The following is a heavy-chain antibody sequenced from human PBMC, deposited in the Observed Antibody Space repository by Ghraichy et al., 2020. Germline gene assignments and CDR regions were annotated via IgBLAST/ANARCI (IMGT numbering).Heavy chain of an antibody. CDR3: ARGTYYFDY. V-gene: IGHV4-39*07. J-gene: IGHJ4*02. CDR2: IYYSGST. Sequence: SKTLSLTCTVSGGSISSSSYYWGWIRQPPGKGLEWIGSIYYSGSTYYNPSLKSRVTISVDTSKNQFSLKLSSVTAADTAVYYCARGTYYFDYWGQGTLVTVSS. D-gene: IGHD1-14*01. CDR1: GGSISSSSYY.